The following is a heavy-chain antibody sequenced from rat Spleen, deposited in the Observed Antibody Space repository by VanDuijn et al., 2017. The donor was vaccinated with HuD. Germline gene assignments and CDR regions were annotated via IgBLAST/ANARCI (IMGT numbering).Heavy chain of an antibody. D-gene: IGHD1-9*01. CDR3: ARRHYGYTDYFDY. V-gene: IGHV5-29*01. J-gene: IGHJ2*01. CDR2: ISSDGRRN. CDR1: GFTFSNYG. Sequence: EVQLVESGGGLVQPGRSLKLSCAASGFTFSNYGMAWVRQAPTKGLEWVATISSDGRRNYYRDSVKGRFTISRDNAKSSLYLQMDSLRSADTATYYCARRHYGYTDYFDYWGQGVMVTVSS.